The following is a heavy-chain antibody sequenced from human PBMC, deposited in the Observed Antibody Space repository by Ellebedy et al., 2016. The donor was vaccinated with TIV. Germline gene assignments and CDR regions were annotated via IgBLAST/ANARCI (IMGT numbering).Heavy chain of an antibody. J-gene: IGHJ4*02. V-gene: IGHV3-9*01. Sequence: SLKISXTASRFDFNDHAMHWVRQAPGKGLEWLSGISWNSFDITYADSVRGRFTTSRDNAKNSLYLQMDSLRTEDTALYFCAKLGCSNGICYQLDSWGQGTLVIVSS. D-gene: IGHD2-8*01. CDR1: RFDFNDHA. CDR2: ISWNSFDI. CDR3: AKLGCSNGICYQLDS.